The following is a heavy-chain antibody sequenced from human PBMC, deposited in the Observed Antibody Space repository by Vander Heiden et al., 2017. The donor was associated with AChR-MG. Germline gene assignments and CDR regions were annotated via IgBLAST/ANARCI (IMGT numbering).Heavy chain of an antibody. Sequence: QVQLVQSGAEVKKPGASVKVSCKASGYTFTSYDINWVRQATGQGLEWMGWMNPNSGNTSISTAYMELSSLRSEDTAVYYCARGPMKARTILGVVINNWFDPWGQGTLVTVSS. CDR3: ARGPMKARTILGVVINNWFDP. D-gene: IGHD3-3*01. J-gene: IGHJ5*02. CDR1: GYTFTSYD. V-gene: IGHV1-8*01. CDR2: MNPNSG.